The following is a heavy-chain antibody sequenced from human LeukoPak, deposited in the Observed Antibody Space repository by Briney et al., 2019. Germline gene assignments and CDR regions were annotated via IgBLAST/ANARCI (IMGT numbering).Heavy chain of an antibody. D-gene: IGHD6-13*01. CDR1: GFTFSSYS. CDR2: ISSSSSTI. CDR3: ARDRGEQQP. Sequence: PGGSLRLSCAASGFTFSSYSMNWVRQAPGKGLEWVSYISSSSSTIYYADSVKGRFTISRDNAKNSLYLQMNSLRAEDTAVYYCARDRGEQQPWGQGTLVTVSS. V-gene: IGHV3-48*04. J-gene: IGHJ5*02.